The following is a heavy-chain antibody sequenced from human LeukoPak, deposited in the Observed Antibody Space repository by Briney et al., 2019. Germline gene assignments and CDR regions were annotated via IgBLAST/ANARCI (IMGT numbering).Heavy chain of an antibody. J-gene: IGHJ4*02. CDR2: IRSDGINK. Sequence: GGSLRLSCAASGFTFSNYGMHWVRQAPGKGLEGVAFIRSDGINKYYADSVKGRFTISRDNSNNTLYLQMNSLRAEDTAVYYCAREGSLGDYDILTGYYNYWGQGTLVTVSS. D-gene: IGHD3-9*01. CDR1: GFTFSNYG. V-gene: IGHV3-30*02. CDR3: AREGSLGDYDILTGYYNY.